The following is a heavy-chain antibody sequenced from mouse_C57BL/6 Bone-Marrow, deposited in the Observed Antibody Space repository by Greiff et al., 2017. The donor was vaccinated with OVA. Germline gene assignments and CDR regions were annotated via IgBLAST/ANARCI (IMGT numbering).Heavy chain of an antibody. V-gene: IGHV14-4*01. Sequence: VQLQQSGAELVRPGASVKLSCTASGFNIKDDYMHWVKQRPEQGLEWIGWIDPENGDTEYASKFQGKATITADTSSNTAYMQLSSLTSEDTAVYYCTYIATRGYWGQGTTLTVSS. CDR3: TYIATRGY. CDR2: IDPENGDT. CDR1: GFNIKDDY. J-gene: IGHJ2*01. D-gene: IGHD1-1*01.